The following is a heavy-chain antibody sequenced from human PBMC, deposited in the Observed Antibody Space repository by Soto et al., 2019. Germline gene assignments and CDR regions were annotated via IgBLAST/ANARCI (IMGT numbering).Heavy chain of an antibody. CDR1: GFTFGSYA. V-gene: IGHV3-23*01. Sequence: EVQLLESGGDLVQPGGSLRLSCAASGFTFGSYAMIWVRQAPGKGLVWVSTMSSSGDSAYYADYVKGRFTVSRDNSMNNLYMQMNSLRAEDTAVYYCAKSDTALSYGFDPWGQGTVVTVSS. CDR3: AKSDTALSYGFDP. CDR2: MSSSGDSA. J-gene: IGHJ5*02. D-gene: IGHD5-18*01.